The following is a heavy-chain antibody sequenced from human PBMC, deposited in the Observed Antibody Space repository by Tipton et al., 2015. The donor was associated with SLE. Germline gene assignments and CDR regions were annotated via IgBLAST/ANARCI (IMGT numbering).Heavy chain of an antibody. CDR3: ATVEVDTATQFMDV. CDR1: GYRFTSYW. D-gene: IGHD5-18*01. Sequence: QLVQSGAEVKKPGESLRISCKGSGYRFTSYWICWVRQMPGKGLEWMGRIDPSDSYTNYSPSFQGHVTISADKSISTAYLQWSSLKASDTAMDYCATVEVDTATQFMDVWGQGTTVTVSS. J-gene: IGHJ6*02. V-gene: IGHV5-10-1*01. CDR2: IDPSDSYT.